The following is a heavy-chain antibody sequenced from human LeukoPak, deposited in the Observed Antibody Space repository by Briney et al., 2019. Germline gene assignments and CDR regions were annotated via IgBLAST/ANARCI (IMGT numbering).Heavy chain of an antibody. CDR3: AGAPVYDSSGLDAFDI. CDR2: IHYTGST. Sequence: SETLSLTCAVYGGSINSYYWSWIRQPPGKGLECIGYIHYTGSTNYNPSLKSRVTISVDTSKNQFSLKLSSVTAADTAVYYCAGAPVYDSSGLDAFDIWGQGTMVTVSS. V-gene: IGHV4-59*01. J-gene: IGHJ3*02. D-gene: IGHD3-22*01. CDR1: GGSINSYY.